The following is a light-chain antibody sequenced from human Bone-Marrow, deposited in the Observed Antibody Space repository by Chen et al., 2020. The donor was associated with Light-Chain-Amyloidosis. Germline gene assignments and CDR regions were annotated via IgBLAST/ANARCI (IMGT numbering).Light chain of an antibody. V-gene: IGLV3-1*01. J-gene: IGLJ2*01. CDR1: KLGDKY. CDR3: QAWDSSTYVV. Sequence: YELTQPPSVSVSPGQTASITCSGDKLGDKYACWYQQKPGQSPVLVIYQDSKRPSGIPERFSGSNSGNTATLTISGTQAMDEADYYCQAWDSSTYVVFGGGTKLTVL. CDR2: QDS.